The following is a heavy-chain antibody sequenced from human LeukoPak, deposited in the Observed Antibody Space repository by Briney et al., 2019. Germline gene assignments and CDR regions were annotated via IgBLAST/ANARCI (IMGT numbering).Heavy chain of an antibody. CDR2: ISYTGST. V-gene: IGHV4-59*01. J-gene: IGHJ5*02. Sequence: SETLSLTCTVSGGSIGRYYWSWIRQSPGKGLEWIGFISYTGSTDYYPSLKSRVTISLDTSKNQFSLNLSSVTAADTAVYYCVRAGRLWFENNWFDPWGQGTLVTVSS. D-gene: IGHD3-10*01. CDR1: GGSIGRYY. CDR3: VRAGRLWFENNWFDP.